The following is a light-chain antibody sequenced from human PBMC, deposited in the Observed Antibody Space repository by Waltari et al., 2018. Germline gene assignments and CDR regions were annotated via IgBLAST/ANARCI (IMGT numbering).Light chain of an antibody. CDR2: DVS. V-gene: IGLV2-23*02. Sequence: QSALTQPAAVSGSPGQSVTLSCTGASRDSGRHDFVSCYPPQPGNATKLVISDVSKRPSGVSDRFSGSKSGDTASLTISGLQFEDEADYYCCSYAGNYVWVFGGGTRLSVL. J-gene: IGLJ3*02. CDR1: SRDSGRHDF. CDR3: CSYAGNYVWV.